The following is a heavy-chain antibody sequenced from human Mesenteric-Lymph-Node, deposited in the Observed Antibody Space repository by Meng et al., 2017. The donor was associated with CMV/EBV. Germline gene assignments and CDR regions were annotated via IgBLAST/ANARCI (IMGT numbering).Heavy chain of an antibody. CDR3: AAGSVVPAAPIDY. D-gene: IGHD2-2*01. V-gene: IGHV3-11*04. CDR2: ISSSGSTI. J-gene: IGHJ4*02. CDR1: GFTFSDYY. Sequence: GESLKISCAASGFTFSDYYMSWIRQAPGKGLEWVSYISSSGSTIYYADSVKGRFTISRDNAKNSLYLQMNSLRAEDTAVYYCAAGSVVPAAPIDYWGQGTLVTVSS.